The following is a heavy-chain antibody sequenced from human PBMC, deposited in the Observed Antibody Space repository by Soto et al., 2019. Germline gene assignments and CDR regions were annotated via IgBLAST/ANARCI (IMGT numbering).Heavy chain of an antibody. CDR3: ARGGDSSGYCLDY. Sequence: ASVKVSCKASGYTFTGYYMHWVRQAPGQGLEWMGWINPNSGGTNYAQKFQGWVTMTRDTSISTAYMELSRLRSDDTAVYYCARGGDSSGYCLDYWGQGTLVTVSS. D-gene: IGHD3-22*01. V-gene: IGHV1-2*04. CDR1: GYTFTGYY. J-gene: IGHJ4*02. CDR2: INPNSGGT.